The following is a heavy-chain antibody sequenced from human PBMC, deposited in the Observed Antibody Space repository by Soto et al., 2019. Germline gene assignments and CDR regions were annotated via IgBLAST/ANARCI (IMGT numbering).Heavy chain of an antibody. V-gene: IGHV3-30*18. Sequence: PGGSLRLSCAASGFTFSSYGMHWVGQAPGKGLEWVAVISYDGSNKYYADSVKGRFTISRDNSKNTLYLQMNSLRAEDTAVYYCAKDQLDYYGSGSVIWGQGTMVTVSS. CDR1: GFTFSSYG. D-gene: IGHD3-10*01. CDR2: ISYDGSNK. CDR3: AKDQLDYYGSGSVI. J-gene: IGHJ3*02.